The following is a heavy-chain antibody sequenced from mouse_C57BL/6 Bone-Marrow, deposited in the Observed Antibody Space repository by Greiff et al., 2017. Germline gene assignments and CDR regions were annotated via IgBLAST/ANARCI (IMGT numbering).Heavy chain of an antibody. CDR1: GFTFSSYG. Sequence: EVQRVESGGDLVKPGGSLKLSCAASGFTFSSYGMSWVRQTPDKRLEWVATISSGGSYTYYPDSVKGRFTISRDNAKNTLYLQMSSLKSEDTAMYYCARQQLGRFAYWGQGTLVTVSA. CDR3: ARQQLGRFAY. D-gene: IGHD4-1*02. J-gene: IGHJ3*01. CDR2: ISSGGSYT. V-gene: IGHV5-6*01.